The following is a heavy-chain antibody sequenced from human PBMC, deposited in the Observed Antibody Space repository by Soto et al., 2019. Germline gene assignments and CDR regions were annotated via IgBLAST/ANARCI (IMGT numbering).Heavy chain of an antibody. J-gene: IGHJ4*02. D-gene: IGHD2-2*01. CDR1: GGSISSGGYY. V-gene: IGHV4-31*03. CDR3: ARSSTSANYFDY. Sequence: QVHLQESGPGLVKPSQTLSLTCTVSGGSISSGGYYWSWIRQHPGKGLEWIGYIYYSGSTYYNPSLKSRVTISVDTSKNQFSLKLSSVTAADTAVYYCARSSTSANYFDYWGQGTLVTVSS. CDR2: IYYSGST.